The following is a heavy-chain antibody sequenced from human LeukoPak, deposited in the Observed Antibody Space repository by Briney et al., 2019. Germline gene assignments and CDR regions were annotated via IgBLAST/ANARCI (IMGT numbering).Heavy chain of an antibody. J-gene: IGHJ3*02. V-gene: IGHV3-30*18. CDR1: GFSFSGNW. CDR3: AKEFRTGGDDAFDT. D-gene: IGHD3-16*01. CDR2: IANDGRNR. Sequence: GGSLRLSCAASGFSFSGNWMHWVRQAPGKGLEWVAVIANDGRNRYYVDSVKGRFTISRDNSKNTLYLQMNSLRAEDTAVYYCAKEFRTGGDDAFDTWGQGTMVTVSS.